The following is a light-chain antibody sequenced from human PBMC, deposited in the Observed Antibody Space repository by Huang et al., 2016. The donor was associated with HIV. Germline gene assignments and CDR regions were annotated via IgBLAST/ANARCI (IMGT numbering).Light chain of an antibody. Sequence: EIVLTQSPGTLSLSPGERASLSCRASQSVNSRYLAWYQQKPGQAPRLLIQGASSSATGIPDKFSGSGSGTVFTLTISRLEPEDFAVYFCHHYGGTRWTFGQGTKVEAK. CDR1: QSVNSRY. J-gene: IGKJ1*01. V-gene: IGKV3-20*01. CDR2: GAS. CDR3: HHYGGTRWT.